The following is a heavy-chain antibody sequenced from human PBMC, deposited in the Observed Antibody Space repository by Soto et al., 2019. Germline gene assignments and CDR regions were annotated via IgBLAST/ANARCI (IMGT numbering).Heavy chain of an antibody. D-gene: IGHD3-9*01. CDR1: GFTFSSYS. V-gene: IGHV3-48*02. CDR2: ITGGFTTSI. J-gene: IGHJ6*02. Sequence: GGSLRLSCAASGFTFSSYSLNWVRQAPGKGLEWVSYITGGFTTSIYYADSVKGRFTISRDNARNSLYLQMNSLTDEDTAVYYCARGILRYFSGMDVWGQGTTVT. CDR3: ARGILRYFSGMDV.